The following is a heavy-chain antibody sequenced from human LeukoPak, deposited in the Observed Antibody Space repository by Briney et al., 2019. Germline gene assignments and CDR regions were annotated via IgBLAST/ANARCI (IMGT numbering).Heavy chain of an antibody. CDR1: GFTFSSYA. D-gene: IGHD2-15*01. Sequence: QPGGSLRLSCAASGFTFSSYAMSWVRQAPGKGLEWVSAISGSGGSTYYADSVKGRYTISRDNSKNTLYLQMNSLRAEDTAVYYCAKDLCSGGSCYFDYWGQGTLVTVSS. J-gene: IGHJ4*02. CDR2: ISGSGGST. CDR3: AKDLCSGGSCYFDY. V-gene: IGHV3-23*01.